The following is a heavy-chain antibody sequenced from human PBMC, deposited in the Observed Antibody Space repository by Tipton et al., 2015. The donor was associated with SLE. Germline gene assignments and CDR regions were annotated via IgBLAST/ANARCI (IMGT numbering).Heavy chain of an antibody. J-gene: IGHJ1*01. CDR2: INHSGSP. D-gene: IGHD5-12*01. Sequence: TLSLTCAVSAGSFSGYYWSWIRQSPVRGLEWIGEINHSGSPNYNPSLKSRVTISVHTSKNQFSLKLNSVTAADTAMYYCARSGYGRGSFFHHWGQGSLVTVSS. CDR3: ARSGYGRGSFFHH. V-gene: IGHV4-34*01. CDR1: AGSFSGYY.